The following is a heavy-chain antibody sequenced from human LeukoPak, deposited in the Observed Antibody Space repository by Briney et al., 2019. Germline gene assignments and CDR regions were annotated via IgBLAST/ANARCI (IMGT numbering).Heavy chain of an antibody. J-gene: IGHJ4*02. CDR1: GFTFSNYG. CDR2: IWYDGSNK. D-gene: IGHD2-21*02. Sequence: GRSLRLSCAASGFTFSNYGMHWVRQAPGKGLEWVALIWYDGSNKFYADSVKGRFTISRDNSKNTLYLQMNSLRAEDTAVYYCTRLWGDCGGDCYSHDFWGQGTLVTVSS. CDR3: TRLWGDCGGDCYSHDF. V-gene: IGHV3-33*01.